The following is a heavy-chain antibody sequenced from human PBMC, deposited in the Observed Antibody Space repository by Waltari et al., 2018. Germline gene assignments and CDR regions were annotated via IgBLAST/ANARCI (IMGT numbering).Heavy chain of an antibody. V-gene: IGHV3-15*01. Sequence: VQLVESGVGLVKPGWSLRLSCAASGFSFSDAWMSWVRLALGKGLEVVGRIRSKAVGGTMYYAAPVKGRFTISRDDSKTTLYMQLNSLKDEDTAVYYCTTDRRRGYDPQFDYWGQGTLVTVSS. J-gene: IGHJ4*02. D-gene: IGHD5-12*01. CDR3: TTDRRRGYDPQFDY. CDR1: GFSFSDAW. CDR2: IRSKAVGGTM.